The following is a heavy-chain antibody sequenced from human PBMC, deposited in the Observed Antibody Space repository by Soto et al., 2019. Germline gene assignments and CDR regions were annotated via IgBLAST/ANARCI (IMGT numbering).Heavy chain of an antibody. CDR1: GFTFSSYA. CDR3: AKASPTYVAYYYYYYGMDV. Sequence: GGSLRLSCAASGFTFSSYAMSWVRQATGKGLEWVSAISGSGGSTYYPDSVKGRFTISRENSKNTLYLQMNSLRAEDTAVYYCAKASPTYVAYYYYYYGMDVWGQGSTVTVSS. D-gene: IGHD3-16*01. V-gene: IGHV3-23*01. CDR2: ISGSGGST. J-gene: IGHJ6*02.